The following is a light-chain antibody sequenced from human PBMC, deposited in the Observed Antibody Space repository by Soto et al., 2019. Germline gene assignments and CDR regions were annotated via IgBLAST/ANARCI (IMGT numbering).Light chain of an antibody. J-gene: IGKJ2*01. Sequence: DIVLTQSPGTLSLSTGERATLSCRASQSVSSSYLAWYQQQPDQAPRLLIYGASIRATGIPDTFSGSRSGTDFTLTIIRLEPEDCSVYYCQQYGSSPPYTFGQGTKLEIK. V-gene: IGKV3-20*01. CDR1: QSVSSSY. CDR2: GAS. CDR3: QQYGSSPPYT.